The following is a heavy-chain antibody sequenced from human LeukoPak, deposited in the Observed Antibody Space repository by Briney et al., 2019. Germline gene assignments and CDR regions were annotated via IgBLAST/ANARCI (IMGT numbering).Heavy chain of an antibody. Sequence: GASVKVSCKASGGTFSSYAISWVRQAPGQGLEWMGGIIPIFGTANYAQKFQGRLTITTDESTSTAYMELSSLRSEDTAVYYCASESGYSGYDSGVVDYWGQGTLVTVSS. D-gene: IGHD5-12*01. V-gene: IGHV1-69*05. CDR1: GGTFSSYA. CDR3: ASESGYSGYDSGVVDY. CDR2: IIPIFGTA. J-gene: IGHJ4*02.